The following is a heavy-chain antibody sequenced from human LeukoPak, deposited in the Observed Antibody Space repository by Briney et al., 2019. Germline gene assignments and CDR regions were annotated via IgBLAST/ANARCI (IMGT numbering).Heavy chain of an antibody. CDR3: ARGSYYNPPEGDFDY. Sequence: KSGPGLMKPSQTLSLTCAISGDSVSSNSVAWNWIRQSPSRGLEWLGRTYYRSRSKWYHDYALSMKSRITINPDTSKNQFSLQLNSVTPEDTAVYYCARGSYYNPPEGDFDYWGQGILVTVSS. CDR2: TYYRSRSKWYH. J-gene: IGHJ4*02. CDR1: GDSVSSNSVA. V-gene: IGHV6-1*01. D-gene: IGHD3-10*01.